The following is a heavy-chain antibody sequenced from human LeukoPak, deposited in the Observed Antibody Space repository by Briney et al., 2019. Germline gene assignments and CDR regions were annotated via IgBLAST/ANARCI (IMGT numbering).Heavy chain of an antibody. CDR1: GYTFTGYY. Sequence: GASVTVSCKASGYTFTGYYMHWVRQAPGQGLEWMGWINPNSGGTNDAQKFQGRVTMTRDTSISTAYMELSRLRSDDTAVYYCAREQLGYCSGGSCVAPFDPWGQGTLVTVSS. CDR2: INPNSGGT. V-gene: IGHV1-2*02. CDR3: AREQLGYCSGGSCVAPFDP. J-gene: IGHJ5*02. D-gene: IGHD2-15*01.